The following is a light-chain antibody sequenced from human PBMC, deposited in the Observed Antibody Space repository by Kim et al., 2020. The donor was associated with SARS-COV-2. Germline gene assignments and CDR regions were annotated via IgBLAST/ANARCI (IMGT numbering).Light chain of an antibody. CDR2: GKN. CDR1: SLRSYY. V-gene: IGLV3-19*01. J-gene: IGLJ2*01. CDR3: NSRDSSGNHVV. Sequence: AWGQTGRITCQGDSLRSYYASWYQQKPGQAPVLVIYGKNNRPSGIPVRFSGSSSGNTASLTIIGAQAEDEAVYYCNSRDSSGNHVVFGGGTQLTVL.